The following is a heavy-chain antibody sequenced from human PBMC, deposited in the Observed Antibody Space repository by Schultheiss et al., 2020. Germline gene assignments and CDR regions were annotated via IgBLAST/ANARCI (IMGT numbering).Heavy chain of an antibody. CDR1: GFTFSDYY. J-gene: IGHJ6*02. V-gene: IGHV3-11*04. CDR2: ISSSGSTI. CDR3: ARVGIGDGYIYYYYYGMDV. Sequence: GGSLRLSCAASGFTFSDYYMSWIRQAPGKGLEWVSYISSSGSTIYYADSVKGRFTISRDNAKNTLYLQMNSLRAEDTAVYYCARVGIGDGYIYYYYYGMDVWGQGTTVTVSS. D-gene: IGHD5-24*01.